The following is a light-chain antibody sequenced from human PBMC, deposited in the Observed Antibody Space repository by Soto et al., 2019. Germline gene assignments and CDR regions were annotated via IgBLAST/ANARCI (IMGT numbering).Light chain of an antibody. CDR3: CSYAGSFGV. CDR1: SSEVGGYNY. J-gene: IGLJ2*01. V-gene: IGLV2-11*01. Sequence: QSALTQPSSVSGSPGQSVTISCTGTSSEVGGYNYVSWYQQHPGKAPKLMIYDVSKRPSGVPDRFSGSKSGNTASLTISGLQAEDEADYYCCSYAGSFGVFGGGTKLTVL. CDR2: DVS.